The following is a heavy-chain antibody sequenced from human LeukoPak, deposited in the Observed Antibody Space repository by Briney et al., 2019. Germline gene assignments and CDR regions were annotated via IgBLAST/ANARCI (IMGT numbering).Heavy chain of an antibody. D-gene: IGHD5-18*01. CDR2: IFHSGST. V-gene: IGHV4-59*01. CDR3: AGGYYYSYYYYMDV. CDR1: GGSISSYY. Sequence: SETLSLTCTVSGGSISSYYWSWIRQPPGKGLEWIGYIFHSGSTNYNPSPKSRVTISVDTSKNQFSLKLSSVTAADTAVYYCAGGYYYSYYYYMDVWGKGTTVTISS. J-gene: IGHJ6*03.